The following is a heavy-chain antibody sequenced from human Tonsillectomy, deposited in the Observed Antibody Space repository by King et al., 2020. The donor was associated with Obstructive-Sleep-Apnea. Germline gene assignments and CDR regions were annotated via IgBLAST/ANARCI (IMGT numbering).Heavy chain of an antibody. CDR2: ITEYGSEK. V-gene: IGHV3-7*01. D-gene: IGHD4-23*01. Sequence: VQLVESGGGLVQPGGSLRLSCAAAGFSFSNYCMTWVRQAPGKGLEWVASITEYGSEKHFVDSVKGRFTISRENAKNSLYLQMSSLRAEDTATYYCAREYDYGGYYFDYWGQGILVTVSS. J-gene: IGHJ4*02. CDR3: AREYDYGGYYFDY. CDR1: GFSFSNYC.